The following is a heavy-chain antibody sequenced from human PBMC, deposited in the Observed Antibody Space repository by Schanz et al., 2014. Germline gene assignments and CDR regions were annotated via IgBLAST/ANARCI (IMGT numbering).Heavy chain of an antibody. CDR2: ISASGGTT. J-gene: IGHJ5*01. CDR1: GFTFSAYA. D-gene: IGHD2-15*01. Sequence: EVQLLESGGGLVQPGGSLRLSCAAFGFTFSAYAMTWVRQIPGKGLEWVSAISASGGTTYYADSVKGRFTISRDNSKNTLYLQMNSLRAEDTAVYYCAKTPREYCNYDNCPNWFDSWGQGTLGTASS. V-gene: IGHV3-23*01. CDR3: AKTPREYCNYDNCPNWFDS.